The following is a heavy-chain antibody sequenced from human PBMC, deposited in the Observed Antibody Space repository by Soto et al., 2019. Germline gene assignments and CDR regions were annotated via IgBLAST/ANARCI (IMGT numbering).Heavy chain of an antibody. CDR1: RFTFSDYY. J-gene: IGHJ6*02. Sequence: PGESLKISCAASRFTFSDYYMTWIRQAPGKGLEWVSYISSNGKYRGYADSVKGRFTISRDNAENSLYLQMGSLRAEDMAVYYCARRIPFGHGMDVWGQGSTV. CDR2: ISSNGKYR. V-gene: IGHV3-11*06. D-gene: IGHD2-21*01. CDR3: ARRIPFGHGMDV.